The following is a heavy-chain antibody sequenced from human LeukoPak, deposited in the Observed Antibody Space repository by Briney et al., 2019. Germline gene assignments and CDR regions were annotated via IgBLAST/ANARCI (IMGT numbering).Heavy chain of an antibody. Sequence: GGSLRLSCAASGFIFSDYYMSWIRQAPGKGLEWVSYISSSGITIYYADSVKGRFTISRDNAKNSLYLQMNSLRAEDTAVYYCAKCNTMIVVVEYYFDYWGQGTLVTVSS. CDR2: ISSSGITI. V-gene: IGHV3-11*01. CDR3: AKCNTMIVVVEYYFDY. CDR1: GFIFSDYY. D-gene: IGHD3-22*01. J-gene: IGHJ4*02.